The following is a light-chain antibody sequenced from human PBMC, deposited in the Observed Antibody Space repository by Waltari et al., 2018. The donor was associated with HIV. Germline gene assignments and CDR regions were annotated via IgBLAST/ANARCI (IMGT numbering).Light chain of an antibody. Sequence: DIVMTQSPDSLAVSLGERATNHGKSSQSVLYSSNNKNYLAWYQQKPGQPPKLLIYWASTRESGVPDRFSGSGSGTDFTLTISSLQAEDVAVYYCQQYYSTPYTFGQGTKLEIK. CDR1: QSVLYSSNNKNY. CDR3: QQYYSTPYT. CDR2: WAS. V-gene: IGKV4-1*01. J-gene: IGKJ2*01.